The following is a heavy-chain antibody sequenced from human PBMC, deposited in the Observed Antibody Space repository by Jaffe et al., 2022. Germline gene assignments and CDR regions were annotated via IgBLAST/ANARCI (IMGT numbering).Heavy chain of an antibody. CDR3: ARQQSYGSGSYLFDY. CDR1: GFTFSSYE. CDR2: ISSSGSTI. Sequence: EVQLVESGGGLVQPGGSLRLSCAASGFTFSSYEMNWVRQAPGKGLEWVSYISSSGSTIYYADSVKGRFTISRDNAKNSLYLQMNSLRAEDTAVYYCARQQSYGSGSYLFDYWGQGTLVTVSS. D-gene: IGHD3-10*01. J-gene: IGHJ4*02. V-gene: IGHV3-48*03.